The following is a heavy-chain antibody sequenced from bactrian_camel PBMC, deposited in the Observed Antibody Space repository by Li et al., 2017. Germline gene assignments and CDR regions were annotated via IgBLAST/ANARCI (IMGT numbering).Heavy chain of an antibody. CDR3: AADRGCRMRLLFRLLLPWDY. Sequence: VQLVESGGGTVPAGGSLKLSCVGSGFTYPTHNMGWFRSAPGKEREGVAVIDSDGEIMYADSVKGRLTISKDNAVNTLYLQMDSLKPEDTAMYYCAADRGCRMRLLFRLLLPWDYWGQGTQVTVS. V-gene: IGHV3S10*01. D-gene: IGHD3*01. CDR2: IDSDGEI. J-gene: IGHJ4*01. CDR1: GFTYPTHN.